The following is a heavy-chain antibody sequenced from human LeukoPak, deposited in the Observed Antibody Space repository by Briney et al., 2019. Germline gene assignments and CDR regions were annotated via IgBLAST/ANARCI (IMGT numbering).Heavy chain of an antibody. J-gene: IGHJ4*02. CDR3: ARGRGGYVFDY. V-gene: IGHV4-59*01. Sequence: PSETLSLTCTVSGGSISSYYWSWIRQPPGKGLEWIGYIYYSGSTNYNPSLKSRVTISEDTSKNQFSLKLSSVTAADTAVYYCARGRGGYVFDYWGQGTLVTVSS. CDR1: GGSISSYY. CDR2: IYYSGST. D-gene: IGHD5-12*01.